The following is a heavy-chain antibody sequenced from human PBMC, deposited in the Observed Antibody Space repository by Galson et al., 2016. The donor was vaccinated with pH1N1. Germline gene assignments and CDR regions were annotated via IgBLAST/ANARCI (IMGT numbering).Heavy chain of an antibody. Sequence: SVKVSCKASGYIFTKYYMHWVRQAPAQGLEWMGVIDPSTGGTTYSAKLQGRLTITSDTATSTVDAQLSDLRPEDTAIYFCATFSGPVGSSFDHWGQGTLATVSP. CDR1: GYIFTKYY. D-gene: IGHD6-25*01. J-gene: IGHJ4*02. V-gene: IGHV1-46*04. CDR2: IDPSTGGT. CDR3: ATFSGPVGSSFDH.